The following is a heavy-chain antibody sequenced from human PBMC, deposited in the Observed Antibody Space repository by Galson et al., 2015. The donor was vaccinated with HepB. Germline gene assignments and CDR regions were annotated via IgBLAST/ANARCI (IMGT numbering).Heavy chain of an antibody. CDR2: ISSSSSSI. V-gene: IGHV3-48*04. J-gene: IGHJ4*02. Sequence: SLRLSCAASTFIFSTYSMNWVRQAPGKGLEWVSYISSSSSSIYYADSVKGRFTISRDNAKNSLYLQMNRLRADDTAVYYCVRDRVDTTIWGQGTLVTVSS. CDR3: VRDRVDTTI. CDR1: TFIFSTYS. D-gene: IGHD5-18*01.